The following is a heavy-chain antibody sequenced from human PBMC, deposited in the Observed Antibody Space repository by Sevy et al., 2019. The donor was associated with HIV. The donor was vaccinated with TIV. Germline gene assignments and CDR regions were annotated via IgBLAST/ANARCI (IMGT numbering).Heavy chain of an antibody. CDR2: LNTDGSST. CDR3: ATPRFDF. V-gene: IGHV3-74*01. Sequence: GGSLRLSCEASGFDFSSHWMQWVRQAPGKGLVWVSRLNTDGSSTNYADSVKGRFTISRDNAKITLYLEMNNLRDEDTAVYYCATPRFDFWGPGTLVTVSS. J-gene: IGHJ4*02. CDR1: GFDFSSHW.